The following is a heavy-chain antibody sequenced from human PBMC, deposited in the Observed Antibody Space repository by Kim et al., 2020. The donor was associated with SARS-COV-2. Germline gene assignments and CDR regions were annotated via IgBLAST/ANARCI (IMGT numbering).Heavy chain of an antibody. Sequence: GGSLRLSCAASGFTFSNAWMSWVRQAPGKGLEWVGRIKRKTDGGTIDYAAPVKGRFTISRDDSKNTLYLQMNSLKTEDTAVYYCTAYSNQGAPDYWGQGTLVTVSS. D-gene: IGHD4-4*01. V-gene: IGHV3-15*01. CDR1: GFTFSNAW. CDR2: IKRKTDGGTI. CDR3: TAYSNQGAPDY. J-gene: IGHJ4*02.